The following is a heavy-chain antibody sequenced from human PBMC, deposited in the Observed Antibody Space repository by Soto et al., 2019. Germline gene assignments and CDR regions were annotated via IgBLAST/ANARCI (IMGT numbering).Heavy chain of an antibody. J-gene: IGHJ5*02. V-gene: IGHV4-39*01. D-gene: IGHD2-2*01. CDR2: IYYSGST. Sequence: QLHLQESGPGLVKPSETLSLTCTVSGGSLSSSTYYWGWIRQPPGKGLEWIGSIYYSGSTYYNPSRRRRVTISVDTSKNQFSLKLSSVPAADTAVYYCARPAAPAASPYNWFDPWGQGTLVTVSS. CDR1: GGSLSSSTYY. CDR3: ARPAAPAASPYNWFDP.